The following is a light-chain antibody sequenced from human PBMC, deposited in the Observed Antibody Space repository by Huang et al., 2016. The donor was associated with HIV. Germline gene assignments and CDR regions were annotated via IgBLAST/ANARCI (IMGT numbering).Light chain of an antibody. Sequence: EVVLTQSPPTLSLFPGGTATLTCQASQTIGTYVAWYRQRPGQGPRLLIYDGSNRAAGVPARISGAGSGTTFTLSISGLESEDVGVYYCQQRRSWPLTFGGGTKVEV. J-gene: IGKJ4*01. CDR3: QQRRSWPLT. CDR1: QTIGTY. CDR2: DGS. V-gene: IGKV3-11*01.